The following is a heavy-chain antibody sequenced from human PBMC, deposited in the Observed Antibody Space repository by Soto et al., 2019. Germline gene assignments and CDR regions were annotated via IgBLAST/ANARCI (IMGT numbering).Heavy chain of an antibody. D-gene: IGHD5-12*01. CDR1: GGTFSSYA. J-gene: IGHJ4*02. Sequence: RASVKVSCKASGGTFSSYAISWVRQAPGQGLEWMGGIIPIFGTANYAQKFQGRVTITADESTSTAYMELSSLRSEDTAVYYCAREGRWLQSNFDYWGQGTLVTVSS. CDR3: AREGRWLQSNFDY. CDR2: IIPIFGTA. V-gene: IGHV1-69*13.